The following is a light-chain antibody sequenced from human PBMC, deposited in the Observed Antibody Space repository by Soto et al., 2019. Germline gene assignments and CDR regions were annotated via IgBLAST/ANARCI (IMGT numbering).Light chain of an antibody. J-gene: IGLJ3*02. V-gene: IGLV2-14*01. CDR3: SSYTTVPSPQWV. CDR1: SSDLGGLNY. Sequence: QSALTQPASVSGSPGQSITIPCSGRSSDLGGLNYVSWYQQHPGKVPKLIIYKVDNRPSGISDRFSASKSVNTASLTISGLQAEDEAHYYCSSYTTVPSPQWVFAGGTKLTVL. CDR2: KVD.